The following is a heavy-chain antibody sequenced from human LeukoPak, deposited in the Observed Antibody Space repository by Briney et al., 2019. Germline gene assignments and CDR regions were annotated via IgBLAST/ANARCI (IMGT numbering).Heavy chain of an antibody. CDR1: AFTVSSNH. CDR3: ARGPTSSLAFDN. J-gene: IGHJ4*02. Sequence: GGSLRLSCAASAFTVSSNHMSWVRQAAGKGLEWVSVIYSGGGTYYADSVKGRFTISRDNSKNTLYLQMNSLRAEDTAVYYCARGPTSSLAFDNWGQGTLVTVSS. CDR2: IYSGGGT. D-gene: IGHD3-16*02. V-gene: IGHV3-66*01.